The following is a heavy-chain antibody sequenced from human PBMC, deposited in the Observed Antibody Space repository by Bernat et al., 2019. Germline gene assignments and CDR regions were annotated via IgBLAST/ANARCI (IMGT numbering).Heavy chain of an antibody. Sequence: QVQLVQSGAEVKKPGSSVKVSCKASGGTFSSYAISWVRQAPGQGLEWMGGIIPIFGTANYAQKFPGRVTITADKSTSTAYMELSSLRSEDTAVYYCARFPIELGYCSGGSCYSGDAFDIWGQGTMVTVSS. CDR2: IIPIFGTA. V-gene: IGHV1-69*06. D-gene: IGHD2-15*01. CDR3: ARFPIELGYCSGGSCYSGDAFDI. J-gene: IGHJ3*02. CDR1: GGTFSSYA.